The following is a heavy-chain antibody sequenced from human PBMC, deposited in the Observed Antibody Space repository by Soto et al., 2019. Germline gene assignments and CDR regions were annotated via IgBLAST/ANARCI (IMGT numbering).Heavy chain of an antibody. Sequence: SEPLSLTCAVSGGSFSGSYWTWIRQIPGKGLEWIGEINQSGNTKYNPSLMSRVTMSVDTSRNQFSLKLRSVTAADTAVYYCARPSYALNWDFHYGMQVWGQGTSVTVSS. CDR3: ARPSYALNWDFHYGMQV. D-gene: IGHD2-2*01. CDR1: GGSFSGSY. J-gene: IGHJ6*02. CDR2: INQSGNT. V-gene: IGHV4-34*01.